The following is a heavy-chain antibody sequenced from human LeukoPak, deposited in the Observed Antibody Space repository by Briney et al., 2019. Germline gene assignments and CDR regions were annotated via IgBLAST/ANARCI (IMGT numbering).Heavy chain of an antibody. CDR1: GFTLDDYA. D-gene: IGHD1-1*01. CDR2: ISWDSGSI. CDR3: AKDIWRTGTVLDAFDI. Sequence: GRSLRLSCAASGFTLDDYAMHWVRQAPGKGLEWVSGISWDSGSIGYADSVKGRFTISRDNAKNSLYLQMNSLRAEDTALYYCAKDIWRTGTVLDAFDIWGQGTMVTVSS. V-gene: IGHV3-9*01. J-gene: IGHJ3*02.